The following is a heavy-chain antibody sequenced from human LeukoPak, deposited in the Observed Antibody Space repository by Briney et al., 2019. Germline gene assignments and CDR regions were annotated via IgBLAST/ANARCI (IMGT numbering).Heavy chain of an antibody. CDR1: GYTFTTYD. D-gene: IGHD5-18*01. J-gene: IGHJ4*02. CDR2: MNPNSGNT. Sequence: ASVKVSRKASGYTFTTYDSNWVRQATGQGLEWMGWMNPNSGNTAYAQKFQGRVTMTRNTSISTAFMELSGLRSEDTAVYFCARRNTAMVAGLDYWGQGSLVTVSS. V-gene: IGHV1-8*01. CDR3: ARRNTAMVAGLDY.